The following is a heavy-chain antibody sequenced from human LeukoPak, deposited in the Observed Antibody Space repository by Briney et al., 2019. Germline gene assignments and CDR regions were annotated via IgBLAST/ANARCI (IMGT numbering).Heavy chain of an antibody. D-gene: IGHD5/OR15-5a*01. CDR3: ARGLGLHPPYYYYMDV. CDR1: GLTFSNYA. V-gene: IGHV3-23*01. J-gene: IGHJ6*03. Sequence: GGSLRLSCAASGLTFSNYAMNWVRQAPGKGLEWVSGMISSGGNPFYADSVKGRFTISRDNSKNTVYLQMNSLRAEDTAVYYCARGLGLHPPYYYYMDVWGKGTTVTVSS. CDR2: MISSGGNP.